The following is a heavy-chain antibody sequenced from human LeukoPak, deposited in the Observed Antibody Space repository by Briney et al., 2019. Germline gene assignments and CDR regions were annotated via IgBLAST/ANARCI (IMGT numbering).Heavy chain of an antibody. CDR3: ARGGYSSSGVPIDY. D-gene: IGHD6-13*01. Sequence: SETLSLTCTVSGASVSGSPYYWGWIRQPPGKGLEWIGSIYSSGSTYYNASLQSRVTISVDTSKNQFSLKLSSVTAADTAVYYCARGGYSSSGVPIDYWGQGTLVTVSS. CDR1: GASVSGSPYY. J-gene: IGHJ4*02. CDR2: IYSSGST. V-gene: IGHV4-39*07.